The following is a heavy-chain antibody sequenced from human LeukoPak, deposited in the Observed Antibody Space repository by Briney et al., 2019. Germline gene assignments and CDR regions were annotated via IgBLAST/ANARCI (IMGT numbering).Heavy chain of an antibody. CDR3: AKDIGSGWYVPGY. D-gene: IGHD6-19*01. V-gene: IGHV3-43*01. Sequence: GGSLRLSCAASGFTFDDYTMHWVRQAPGKGLEWVSLISWDGGSTYYADSVKGRFTISRDNSKNSLYLQMNGLRTEDTALYYCAKDIGSGWYVPGYWGQGTLVTVSS. CDR1: GFTFDDYT. J-gene: IGHJ4*02. CDR2: ISWDGGST.